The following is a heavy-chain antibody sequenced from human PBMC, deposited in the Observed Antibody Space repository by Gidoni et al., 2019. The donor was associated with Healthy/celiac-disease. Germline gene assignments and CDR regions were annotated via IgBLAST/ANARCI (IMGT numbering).Heavy chain of an antibody. V-gene: IGHV3-21*01. CDR3: ARDIASDY. J-gene: IGHJ4*02. CDR1: GFTFSSYS. CDR2: ISSSSSYI. Sequence: EVQLVESGGGLVKPGGSLRLSCAASGFTFSSYSMNGVRQAPGKGLEWVSTISSSSSYIYYADSLKGRFTISRDNAKNSLYLQMNSLRAEDTAVYYWARDIASDYWGQGTLVTVSS. D-gene: IGHD6-13*01.